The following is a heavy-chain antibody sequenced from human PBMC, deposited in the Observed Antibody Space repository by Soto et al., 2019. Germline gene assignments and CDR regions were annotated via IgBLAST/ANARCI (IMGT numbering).Heavy chain of an antibody. D-gene: IGHD2-21*02. J-gene: IGHJ6*04. Sequence: PVKVSCKASGGTFSSYAISWVRQAPGQGLEWMGGIIPIFGTANYAQKFQGRVTITADESTSTAYMELSSLRYEDKAVYYCATTGVTPVVTPDYYNGRDVCRRGTTVAAAS. CDR2: IIPIFGTA. V-gene: IGHV1-69*13. CDR1: GGTFSSYA. CDR3: ATTGVTPVVTPDYYNGRDV.